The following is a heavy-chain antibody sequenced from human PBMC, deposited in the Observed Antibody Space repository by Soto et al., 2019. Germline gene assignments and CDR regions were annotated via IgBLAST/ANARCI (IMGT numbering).Heavy chain of an antibody. D-gene: IGHD3-3*01. Sequence: QVQLVESGGGVVQPGRSLRLSCAASGFTFSSYAMHWVRQAPGKGLEWVAVISYDGSNKYYADSVKGRFTISRDNSKNTLYLQMNSLRAEDTAVYYCARDGGPGGALNYDFWSGYYRQGFDYWGQGTLVTVSS. CDR2: ISYDGSNK. CDR1: GFTFSSYA. J-gene: IGHJ4*02. V-gene: IGHV3-30-3*01. CDR3: ARDGGPGGALNYDFWSGYYRQGFDY.